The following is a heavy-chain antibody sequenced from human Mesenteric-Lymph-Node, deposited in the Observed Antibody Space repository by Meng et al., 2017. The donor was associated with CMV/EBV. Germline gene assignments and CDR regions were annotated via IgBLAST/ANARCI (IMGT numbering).Heavy chain of an antibody. CDR1: GASSNNYY. Sequence: SETLSLTCTVSGASSNNYYWSWIRQPPGRGLEWIGFIFHSGSTSYNPSLESRVTISVDTSKNQFSLKVSSVTAADTAVYYCARTDYYSYYGMDVWGQGTTVTVSS. CDR3: ARTDYYSYYGMDV. CDR2: IFHSGST. V-gene: IGHV4-59*01. J-gene: IGHJ6*02.